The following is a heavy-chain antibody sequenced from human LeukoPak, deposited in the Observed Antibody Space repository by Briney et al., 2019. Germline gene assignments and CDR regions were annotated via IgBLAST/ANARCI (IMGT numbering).Heavy chain of an antibody. CDR1: GGSISSYY. V-gene: IGHV4-59*08. Sequence: SETLSLTCTVSGGSISSYYWSWIRQPPGKGLEWIGYIYYSGSTYYNPSLKSRVTISVDTSKNQFSLKLSSVTDADTAVYYCARHTYXDNPFXYWGQGTLVTXXX. CDR3: ARHTYXDNPFXY. CDR2: IYYSGST. J-gene: IGHJ4*02. D-gene: IGHD3-22*01.